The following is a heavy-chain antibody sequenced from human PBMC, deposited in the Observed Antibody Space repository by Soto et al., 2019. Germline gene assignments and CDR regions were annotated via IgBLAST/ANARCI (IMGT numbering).Heavy chain of an antibody. Sequence: QLQLRESGPGLVKPSETLSLTCTVSGGSISGGVGGLYYWSWIRQPPGKGLEWIGYIYDSGSTSYNPSLKSRVTISVDTSKNQCSLRLSSVTAADTAVYYSAREVIPLTTDWYFDLWGRGTLVTVSS. J-gene: IGHJ2*01. CDR3: AREVIPLTTDWYFDL. CDR1: GGSISGGVGGLYY. CDR2: IYDSGST. D-gene: IGHD4-17*01. V-gene: IGHV4-30-4*01.